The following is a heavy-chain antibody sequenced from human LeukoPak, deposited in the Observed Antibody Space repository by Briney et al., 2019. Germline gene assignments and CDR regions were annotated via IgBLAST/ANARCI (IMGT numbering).Heavy chain of an antibody. D-gene: IGHD3-10*01. Sequence: PGGSLRLSCAASGFTVSSNYMSWVRQAPGKGLEWVSVIYSGGSTYYADSVKGRFTISRDNSKNTLYLQMNSLRAENTAVYYCARAGGSGSEPLNYWGQGTLVTVSS. J-gene: IGHJ4*02. CDR1: GFTVSSNY. V-gene: IGHV3-53*01. CDR3: ARAGGSGSEPLNY. CDR2: IYSGGST.